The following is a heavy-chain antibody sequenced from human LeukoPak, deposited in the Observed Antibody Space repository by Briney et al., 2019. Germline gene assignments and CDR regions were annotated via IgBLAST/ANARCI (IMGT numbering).Heavy chain of an antibody. CDR3: ARHGGSSGWYHFDY. CDR1: GGSFSSCIFY. D-gene: IGHD6-13*01. V-gene: IGHV4-39*01. Sequence: SETLSLTCTVSGGSFSSCIFYWGWIRQPPGKGLQWIGSIYYSDSTYYHPSLKSRVTISVDTSKNELSLHLNSVTAADTALYYCARHGGSSGWYHFDYWGQGTLVTVSS. CDR2: IYYSDST. J-gene: IGHJ4*02.